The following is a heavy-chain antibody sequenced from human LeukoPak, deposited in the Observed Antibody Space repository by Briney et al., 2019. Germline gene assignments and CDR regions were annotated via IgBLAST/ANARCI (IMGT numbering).Heavy chain of an antibody. CDR3: ASLYYGSGLADDY. J-gene: IGHJ4*02. Sequence: SEPLSLACTVSVGPISTDYWNWIRKPTGKVLGWIGYISTSGRSNYSPSLKSRVTISADTSKRQSSLKLTSVTAADTAVYYCASLYYGSGLADDYWGQGILVTVSS. CDR1: VGPISTDY. D-gene: IGHD3-10*01. V-gene: IGHV4-4*09. CDR2: ISTSGRS.